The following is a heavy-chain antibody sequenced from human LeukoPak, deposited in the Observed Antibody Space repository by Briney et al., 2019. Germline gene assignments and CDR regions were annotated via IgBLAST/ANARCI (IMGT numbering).Heavy chain of an antibody. CDR1: GFTFSSYA. D-gene: IGHD3-9*01. J-gene: IGHJ4*02. Sequence: GRSLRLSCAASGFTFSSYAMSWVRQAPGKGLEWVSAISGSGGSTYYADSVKGRFTISRDNSKNTLYLQMNSLRAEDTAVYYCAKPNYDILTGMTQYFDYWGQGTLVTVSS. CDR2: ISGSGGST. CDR3: AKPNYDILTGMTQYFDY. V-gene: IGHV3-23*01.